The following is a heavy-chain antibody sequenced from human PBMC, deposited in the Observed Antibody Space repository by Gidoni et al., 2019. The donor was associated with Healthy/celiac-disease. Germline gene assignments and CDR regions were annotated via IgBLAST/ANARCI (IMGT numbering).Heavy chain of an antibody. CDR1: AGTFSSYA. V-gene: IGHV1-69*06. Sequence: QLQLGQSEAEVNKPGSAEKVSCKAAAGTFSSYAISWVRQAPGQGLEWMGGIIPIFGTANYAQKSQGRVTITSDKSTSTAYMELSSLRSEDTAVYYCARSDPGRGMDVWGQGTTVTVSS. CDR2: IIPIFGTA. J-gene: IGHJ6*02. CDR3: ARSDPGRGMDV.